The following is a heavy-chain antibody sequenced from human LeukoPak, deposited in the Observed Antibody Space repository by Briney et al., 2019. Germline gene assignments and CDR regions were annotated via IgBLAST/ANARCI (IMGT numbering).Heavy chain of an antibody. CDR2: ISYDGSNK. Sequence: PGGSLRLSCAASGFTFSSHAMHWVRRAPGKGLEWVGVISYDGSNKYYGDSVKGRFTITRDNSKNTLYVQMNSLRVEDTAVYYCARNPGRTLVVVTAVDYWGQGTLVTVSS. D-gene: IGHD2-21*02. V-gene: IGHV3-30-3*01. J-gene: IGHJ4*02. CDR1: GFTFSSHA. CDR3: ARNPGRTLVVVTAVDY.